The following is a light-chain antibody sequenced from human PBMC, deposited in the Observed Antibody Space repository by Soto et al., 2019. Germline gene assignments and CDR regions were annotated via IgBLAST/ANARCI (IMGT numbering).Light chain of an antibody. J-gene: IGLJ2*01. CDR2: DVN. CDR3: TAYASGSSHVV. Sequence: QSALTQPASVSGSPGQSTTLSCTGTSSDIGGYDYVSWYQRHPGKAPKLIIYDVNNRPSGVSNRFSGSKSGNTASLTVSGLQAGAEADYYCTAYASGSSHVVFGGGTELTLL. V-gene: IGLV2-14*01. CDR1: SSDIGGYDY.